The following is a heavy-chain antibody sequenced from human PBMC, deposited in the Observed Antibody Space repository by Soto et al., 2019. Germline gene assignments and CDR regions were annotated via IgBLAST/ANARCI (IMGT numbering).Heavy chain of an antibody. V-gene: IGHV4-31*03. D-gene: IGHD2-15*01. Sequence: SETLSLTCTVSGGSISSGGYYWSWVRQHPGKGLEWIGYIYYSGSTYYNPSLKSRVTISVDTSKNQFSLKLSSVTAADTAVYYCASLFLGYCSGGSCHSPSTYYYYGMDVWGQGTTVTVSS. J-gene: IGHJ6*02. CDR1: GGSISSGGYY. CDR3: ASLFLGYCSGGSCHSPSTYYYYGMDV. CDR2: IYYSGST.